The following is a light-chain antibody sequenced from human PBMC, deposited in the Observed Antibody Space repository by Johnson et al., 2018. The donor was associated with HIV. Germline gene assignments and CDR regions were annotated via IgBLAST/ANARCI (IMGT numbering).Light chain of an antibody. CDR1: SSNIGNNY. Sequence: QSVLTQPPSVSVAPGQKVTISCSGSSSNIGNNYVSWYQQFPGTAPKLLIYDNNKRPSGIPDRFSGSKSGTSATLAITGLQTGDEAEYYCGTWDSSLSAYNDVCAIGTKVTAL. J-gene: IGLJ1*01. V-gene: IGLV1-51*01. CDR2: DNN. CDR3: GTWDSSLSAYNDV.